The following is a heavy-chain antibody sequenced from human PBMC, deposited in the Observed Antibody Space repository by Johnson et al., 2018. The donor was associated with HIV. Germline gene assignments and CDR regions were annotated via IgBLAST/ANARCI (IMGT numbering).Heavy chain of an antibody. V-gene: IGHV3-30*04. CDR2: ISYDGSNK. J-gene: IGHJ3*02. CDR1: GFTFSSYA. CDR3: AKSTQANILRESGPYGAFDI. D-gene: IGHD3-10*01. Sequence: QVQLVESGGGVVQPGRSLRLSCAASGFTFSSYAMHWVRQAPGKGLEWVAVISYDGSNKFYADSVKGRFTISRDNSKNTLYLQMNSLRPEDTAVYYCAKSTQANILRESGPYGAFDIWGQGTMVTVS.